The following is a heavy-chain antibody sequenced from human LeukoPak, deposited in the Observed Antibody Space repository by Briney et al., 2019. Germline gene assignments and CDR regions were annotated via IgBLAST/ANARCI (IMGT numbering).Heavy chain of an antibody. D-gene: IGHD2/OR15-2a*01. CDR2: ISSSSSTI. V-gene: IGHV3-48*04. CDR1: GFTFSSYS. CDR3: ATWAFYHNLDV. Sequence: QSGGSLRLSCAASGFTFSSYSMNWVRQAPGKGLEWVSYISSSSSTIYYADSVKGRFTISRDNAKNSLYLQMSSLTSDDTALYYCATWAFYHNLDVWGQGTTVAVSS. J-gene: IGHJ6*02.